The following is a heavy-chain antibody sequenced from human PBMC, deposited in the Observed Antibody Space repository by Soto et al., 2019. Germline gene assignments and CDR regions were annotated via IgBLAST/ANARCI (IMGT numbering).Heavy chain of an antibody. J-gene: IGHJ6*02. CDR3: ARAGVGAYYYYGMDV. CDR2: IYYSGST. CDR1: GGSISTQY. Sequence: QVQLQESGPGLVKPSETLSLTCTVSGGSISTQYWTWIRQPPGKGLEWIGYIYYSGSTNYNPSLKSRVTISVDTSKNQFSLKLNSVTAADTAVYYCARAGVGAYYYYGMDVWGQGTTVTVSS. V-gene: IGHV4-59*11. D-gene: IGHD1-26*01.